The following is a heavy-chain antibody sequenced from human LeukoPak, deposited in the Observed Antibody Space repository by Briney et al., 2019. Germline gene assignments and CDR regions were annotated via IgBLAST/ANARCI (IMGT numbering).Heavy chain of an antibody. V-gene: IGHV4-31*03. CDR2: IYYSGST. D-gene: IGHD3-22*01. CDR3: ARDVTPYDSSGYYYEGNWFDP. CDR1: GGSISSGGYY. Sequence: PSQTLSLTCTVSGGSISSGGYYWSWIRQHPGKGLEWIGYIYYSGSTYYNPSLKSRVTISVATSKNQFSLKLSSVTAADTAVYYCARDVTPYDSSGYYYEGNWFDPWGQGTLVTVSS. J-gene: IGHJ5*02.